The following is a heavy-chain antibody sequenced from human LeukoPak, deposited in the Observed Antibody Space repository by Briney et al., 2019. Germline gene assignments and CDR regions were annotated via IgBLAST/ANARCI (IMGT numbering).Heavy chain of an antibody. CDR2: IYYSGTT. J-gene: IGHJ4*02. D-gene: IGHD6-19*01. V-gene: IGHV4-39*01. Sequence: SPSETLSLTCTVSGGSISSSSYFWGWIRQPPGKGLEWIASIYYSGTTYDNPSLKSRDTISVDTSKNQFSLNLSSATAADTAVYFRARHSRGLGSGASFDYWGQGTLVTVSS. CDR3: ARHSRGLGSGASFDY. CDR1: GGSISSSSYF.